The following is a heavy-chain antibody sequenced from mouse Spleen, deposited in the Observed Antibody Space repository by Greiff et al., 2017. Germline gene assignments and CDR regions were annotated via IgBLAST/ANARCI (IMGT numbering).Heavy chain of an antibody. CDR3: ARHLGRGYAMDY. Sequence: VKLMESGPGLVAPSQSLSITCTISGFSLTSYGVHWVRQPPGKGLEWLVVIWSDGSTTYNSALKSRLSISKDNSKSQVFLKMNSLQTDDTAMYYCARHLGRGYAMDYWGQGTSVTVSS. J-gene: IGHJ4*01. CDR1: GFSLTSYG. V-gene: IGHV2-6-1*01. CDR2: IWSDGST. D-gene: IGHD4-1*01.